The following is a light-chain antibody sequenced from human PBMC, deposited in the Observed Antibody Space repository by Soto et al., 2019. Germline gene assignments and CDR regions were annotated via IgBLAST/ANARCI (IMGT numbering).Light chain of an antibody. Sequence: EIVLTQSPGTPSLSPGERATISCRASQSVSSSNVAWYQQKPGQAPRLLIYGASTRATGIPDRFSGSGSGTDFTLTISRLEPEDFAVYYCQQYGSLPWTFGQGTKVEIK. CDR2: GAS. CDR1: QSVSSSN. J-gene: IGKJ1*01. V-gene: IGKV3-20*01. CDR3: QQYGSLPWT.